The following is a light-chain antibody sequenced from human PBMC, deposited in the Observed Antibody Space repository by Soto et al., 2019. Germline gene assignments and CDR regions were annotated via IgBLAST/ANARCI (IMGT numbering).Light chain of an antibody. J-gene: IGKJ1*01. CDR3: QQYHGYPRT. Sequence: DIQMTQSPSTLSASVGDRVSITCRASQNIGNYLAWFQQTPGEAPKLLIYKASSLHGGVPSRFSGGGSGTEFTLTISGLQPDEFATYYCQQYHGYPRTFGPGTRVE. CDR1: QNIGNY. V-gene: IGKV1-5*03. CDR2: KAS.